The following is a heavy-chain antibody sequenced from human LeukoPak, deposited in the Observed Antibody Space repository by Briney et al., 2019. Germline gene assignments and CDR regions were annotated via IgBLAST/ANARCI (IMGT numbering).Heavy chain of an antibody. D-gene: IGHD3-22*01. CDR2: IKQDGSEK. CDR1: GFTFSSYW. CDR3: ARDGTYYYDSSGYGFDY. J-gene: IGHJ4*02. Sequence: PGGSLRLFCAASGFTFSSYWMSWVRQAPGKGLEWVANIKQDGSEKYYVDSVKGRFTISRDNAKNSLYLQMNSLRAEDTAVYYCARDGTYYYDSSGYGFDYWGQGTLVTVSS. V-gene: IGHV3-7*01.